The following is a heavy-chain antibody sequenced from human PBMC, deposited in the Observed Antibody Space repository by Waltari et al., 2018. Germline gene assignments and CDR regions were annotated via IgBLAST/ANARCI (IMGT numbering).Heavy chain of an antibody. V-gene: IGHV4-31*03. CDR3: ARDECSGGSCYSGDSSAPFGY. J-gene: IGHJ4*02. D-gene: IGHD2-15*01. Sequence: QVQLQESGPGLVKPSQTLSLTCTVSGGSISSGGYYWSWIRQHPGKGLEWIGYIYYSGRTNYNPSLKSRVTISVDTSKNQFSLKLSSVTAADTAVYYCARDECSGGSCYSGDSSAPFGYWGQGTLVTVSS. CDR2: IYYSGRT. CDR1: GGSISSGGYY.